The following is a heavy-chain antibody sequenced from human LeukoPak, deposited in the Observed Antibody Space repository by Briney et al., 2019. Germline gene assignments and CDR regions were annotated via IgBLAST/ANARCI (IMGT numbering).Heavy chain of an antibody. CDR2: IYYSGST. V-gene: IGHV4-39*07. CDR3: ARTEESGYSYRYFGYYYYKDV. J-gene: IGHJ6*03. D-gene: IGHD5-18*01. Sequence: SETLSLTCTVSGGSISSSSYYWGWIRQPPGKGLEWIGSIYYSGSTYYNPSLKSRVTISVDTSKNQFSLKLSSVTAADTAVYYCARTEESGYSYRYFGYYYYKDVWGKGTTVTVSS. CDR1: GGSISSSSYY.